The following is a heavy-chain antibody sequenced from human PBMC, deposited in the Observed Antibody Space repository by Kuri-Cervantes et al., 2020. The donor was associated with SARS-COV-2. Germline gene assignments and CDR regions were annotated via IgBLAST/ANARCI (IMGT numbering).Heavy chain of an antibody. CDR3: ARDFAFGGVIMY. CDR2: IGTAGDT. J-gene: IGHJ4*02. V-gene: IGHV3-13*03. D-gene: IGHD3-16*02. Sequence: GESLKISCAACGFTFSSYDMHWVRQATGKGLEWVSAIGTAGDTYYPGSVKGQFTISRENAKNSLYLQMNSLRAGDTAVYYCARDFAFGGVIMYWGQGTLVTVSS. CDR1: GFTFSSYD.